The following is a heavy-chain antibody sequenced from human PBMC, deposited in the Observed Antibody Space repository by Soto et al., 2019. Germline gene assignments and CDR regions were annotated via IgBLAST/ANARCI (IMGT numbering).Heavy chain of an antibody. J-gene: IGHJ6*02. Sequence: GGSLRLSCVASGMSLSGYHMAWIRQAPGKGLEWLSYITGRSDSIHYADSVRGRSIISRDNAKNSLYLQMNSLRVEDTAVYYCARDFRNKGMDVWGQGTTVTVSS. CDR3: ARDFRNKGMDV. V-gene: IGHV3-11*01. CDR1: GMSLSGYH. CDR2: ITGRSDSI.